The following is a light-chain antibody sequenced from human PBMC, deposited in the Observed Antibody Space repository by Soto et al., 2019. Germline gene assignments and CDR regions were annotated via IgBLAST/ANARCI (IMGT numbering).Light chain of an antibody. CDR1: QSVSSN. Sequence: ETVMTQSPATLSVSPGARATLSCRASQSVSSNLAWYQQKPGQAPRLLIFGASNRAAGIPARFSGSGSGTDFTLTINSLEPEDFAVYYCQQRSSWPITFGQGTRLEIK. CDR3: QQRSSWPIT. J-gene: IGKJ5*01. V-gene: IGKV3-11*01. CDR2: GAS.